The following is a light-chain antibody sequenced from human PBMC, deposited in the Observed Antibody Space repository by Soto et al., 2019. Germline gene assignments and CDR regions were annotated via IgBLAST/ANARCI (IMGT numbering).Light chain of an antibody. Sequence: EVVMTQSPATLSVSPGERATHSCRASQSVTSNLAWYQQKPGQAPRLLIYSASARATGVPARFSGSGSGTEFTLTISSLQSEDFGIYYCQQYDYWWTFGQGTKVDIK. CDR3: QQYDYWWT. CDR1: QSVTSN. J-gene: IGKJ1*01. V-gene: IGKV3-15*01. CDR2: SAS.